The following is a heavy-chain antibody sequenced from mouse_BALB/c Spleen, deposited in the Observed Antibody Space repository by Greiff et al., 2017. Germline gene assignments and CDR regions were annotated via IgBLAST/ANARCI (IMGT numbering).Heavy chain of an antibody. Sequence: VQLVESGPGLVAPSQSLSITCTVSGFSLTGYGVNWVRQPPGKGLEWLGMIWGDGSTDYNSALKSRLNISKDNSKNQVFLKMNSLQTEDTARYYCARDILRRPFAYWGQGTLVTVSA. D-gene: IGHD1-1*01. V-gene: IGHV2-6-7*01. CDR1: GFSLTGYG. CDR3: ARDILRRPFAY. CDR2: IWGDGST. J-gene: IGHJ3*01.